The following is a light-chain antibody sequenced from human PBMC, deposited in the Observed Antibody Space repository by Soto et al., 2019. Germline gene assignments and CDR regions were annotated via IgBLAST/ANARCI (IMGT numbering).Light chain of an antibody. CDR3: ETWDSNTPV. Sequence: QLVLTQSSSASASLGSSVKLTCTLSSGHSSYIIAWHQQQPGKAPRYLMKLEGSGSYNKGSGVPDRFSGSSSGADRYLTISNLQFEDEADYYCETWDSNTPVFGGGTKVTV. V-gene: IGLV4-60*02. CDR1: SGHSSYI. CDR2: LEGSGSY. J-gene: IGLJ3*02.